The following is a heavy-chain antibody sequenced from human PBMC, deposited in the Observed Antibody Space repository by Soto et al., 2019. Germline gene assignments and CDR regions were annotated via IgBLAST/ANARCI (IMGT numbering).Heavy chain of an antibody. J-gene: IGHJ4*02. Sequence: EVQLVESGGGLVQPGGSLRLSCAASGFTFSRYWMNWVRQAPGKGLEWVANIKPDGSEKFYVDSVKGRFTISRDSAEKSVYLKMTNLRAVDTAVYYCVRGGDYVWGSYADYWGQGTLVTVSS. D-gene: IGHD3-16*01. CDR1: GFTFSRYW. V-gene: IGHV3-7*01. CDR2: IKPDGSEK. CDR3: VRGGDYVWGSYADY.